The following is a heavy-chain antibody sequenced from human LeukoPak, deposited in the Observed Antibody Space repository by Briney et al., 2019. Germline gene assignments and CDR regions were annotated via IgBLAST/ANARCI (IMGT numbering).Heavy chain of an antibody. V-gene: IGHV3-9*01. J-gene: IGHJ4*02. Sequence: PGGSLRLSCAASGFTFDDYAMHWVRQAPGKGLEWVSGISWNSGSIGYADSVKGRFTISRDNAKDTVYLQMNSLRAEDTAVYYCARVSIGWYSFDYWGQGTLVTVSS. CDR1: GFTFDDYA. D-gene: IGHD6-19*01. CDR2: ISWNSGSI. CDR3: ARVSIGWYSFDY.